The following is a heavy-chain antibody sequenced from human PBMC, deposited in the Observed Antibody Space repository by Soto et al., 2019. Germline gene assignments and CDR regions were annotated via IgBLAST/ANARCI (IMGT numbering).Heavy chain of an antibody. V-gene: IGHV3-9*01. Sequence: EMQLVESGGGLVQPGRSLRLSCAASGFTFDDYAMYWVRQGPGKGLEWVSGISWDSGRIGYADSVKGRFTISRDNAKNSLYLQMNSLRPEDTALYYCATARLWGGDGYNSYYYNAMDVWGQGPTVTVSS. J-gene: IGHJ6*02. CDR3: ATARLWGGDGYNSYYYNAMDV. CDR2: ISWDSGRI. D-gene: IGHD3-16*01. CDR1: GFTFDDYA.